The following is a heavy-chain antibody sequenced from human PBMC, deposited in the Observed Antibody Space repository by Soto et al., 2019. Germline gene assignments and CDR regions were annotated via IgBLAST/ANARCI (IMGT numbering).Heavy chain of an antibody. CDR1: GFTFGDYA. CDR3: TTDPYYDFWSGYHYYYYGMDV. V-gene: IGHV3-49*04. Sequence: GGSLRLSCTASGFTFGDYAMSWVRQAPGKGLEWVGFIRSKAYGGTTEYAASVKGRFTISRDDSKSIAYLQMNSLKTEDTAVYYCTTDPYYDFWSGYHYYYYGMDVWGQGTTVTVSS. J-gene: IGHJ6*02. D-gene: IGHD3-3*01. CDR2: IRSKAYGGTT.